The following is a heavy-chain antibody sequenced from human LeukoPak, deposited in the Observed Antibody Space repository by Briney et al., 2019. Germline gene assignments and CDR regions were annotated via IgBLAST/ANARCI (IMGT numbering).Heavy chain of an antibody. CDR3: AKSVSTGGY. J-gene: IGHJ4*02. V-gene: IGHV3-23*01. CDR1: GGSISSGGYS. Sequence: ETLSLTCAVSGGSISSGGYSWSWVRQPPGKGLEWVSAISGSGGSTYYADSVKARFTISRDNSKNTLYLQMNSLRAEDTAVYYCAKSVSTGGYWGQGPLVPVSS. CDR2: ISGSGGST.